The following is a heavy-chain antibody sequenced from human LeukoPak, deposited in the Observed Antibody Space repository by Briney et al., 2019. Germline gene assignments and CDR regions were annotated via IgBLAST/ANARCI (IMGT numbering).Heavy chain of an antibody. CDR1: GFTFSTYS. J-gene: IGHJ4*02. CDR3: ARGDSSGWRGVYYFDS. Sequence: GGSLRLSCAASGFTFSTYSMNRVRQAPGKGLEWVSSISSSSSYIYYADSLKGRFTISRDNAKNSLFLQMNSLRAEDTAVYFCARGDSSGWRGVYYFDSWGQGTLVTVSS. D-gene: IGHD6-19*01. CDR2: ISSSSSYI. V-gene: IGHV3-21*01.